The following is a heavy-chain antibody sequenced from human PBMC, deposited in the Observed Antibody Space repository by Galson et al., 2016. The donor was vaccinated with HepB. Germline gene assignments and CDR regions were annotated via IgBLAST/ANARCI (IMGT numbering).Heavy chain of an antibody. V-gene: IGHV1-18*01. CDR3: ARDLGYCSGGSCNRNWFDP. D-gene: IGHD2-15*01. CDR1: GYTFTSDG. CDR2: ISAHNGHT. Sequence: SVKVSCKASGYTFTSDGISWVRQAPGQGLEWMGWISAHNGHTNFAQKFQGGVTMTTDTSTSTAYMELRSLRSDDTAIYYCARDLGYCSGGSCNRNWFDPWGQGTLVTVSS. J-gene: IGHJ5*02.